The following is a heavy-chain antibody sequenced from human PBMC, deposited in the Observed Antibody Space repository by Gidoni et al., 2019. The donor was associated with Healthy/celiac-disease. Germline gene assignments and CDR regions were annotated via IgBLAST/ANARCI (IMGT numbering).Heavy chain of an antibody. V-gene: IGHV1-69*01. CDR2: IIPILGTA. D-gene: IGHD3-10*01. Sequence: VQLVQSGAEVKKPGSSVKVSCQASGGPFRSYAISWVRPAPGQGLEWMGGIIPILGTANYAQKFQGRVTITADESTSTADMELSSRRSEDTAVYYCAIGGGSGSYYPKGYYFDYWGQGTLVTVSS. CDR1: GGPFRSYA. J-gene: IGHJ4*02. CDR3: AIGGGSGSYYPKGYYFDY.